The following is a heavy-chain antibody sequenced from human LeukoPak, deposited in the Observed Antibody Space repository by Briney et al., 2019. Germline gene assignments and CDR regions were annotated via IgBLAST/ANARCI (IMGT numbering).Heavy chain of an antibody. D-gene: IGHD6-13*01. CDR1: GGSISSGGYS. Sequence: PSETLSLTCTVSGGSISSGGYSWSWIRQPPGKGLEWIGYFYHSGSTYYNPSLKSRVTISVDRSKNQFSLKLSSVTAADTAVYYCARGQQLAPFDPWGQGTLVTVSS. J-gene: IGHJ5*02. CDR2: FYHSGST. CDR3: ARGQQLAPFDP. V-gene: IGHV4-30-2*01.